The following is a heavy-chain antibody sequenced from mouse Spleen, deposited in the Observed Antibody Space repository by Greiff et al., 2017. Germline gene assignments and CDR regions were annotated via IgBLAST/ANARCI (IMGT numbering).Heavy chain of an antibody. CDR1: GFTFSDYY. D-gene: IGHD1-1*01. V-gene: IGHV5-16*01. J-gene: IGHJ3*01. CDR3: ARGGYYDGSSAWFAY. CDR2: INYDGSST. Sequence: EVKLMESEGGLVQPGSSMKLSCTASGFTFSDYYMAWVRQVPEKGLEWVANINYDGSSTYYLDSLKSRFIISRDNAKNILYLQRSSLKSEDTATYYCARGGYYDGSSAWFAYWGQGTLVTVSA.